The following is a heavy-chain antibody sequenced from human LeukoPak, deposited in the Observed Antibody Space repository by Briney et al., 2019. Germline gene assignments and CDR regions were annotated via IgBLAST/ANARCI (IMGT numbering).Heavy chain of an antibody. V-gene: IGHV3-30*02. CDR2: IRYDGSNK. CDR3: AKSHIAVAGKLLDY. Sequence: PGGSLRLSCAASGFTFSSYGMHWVRQAPGKGLEWVAFIRYDGSNKYYADSVKGRFTISRDNSKNTLYLQMNSLRAEDTAVYYCAKSHIAVAGKLLDYWGQGTLVTVSS. J-gene: IGHJ4*02. CDR1: GFTFSSYG. D-gene: IGHD6-19*01.